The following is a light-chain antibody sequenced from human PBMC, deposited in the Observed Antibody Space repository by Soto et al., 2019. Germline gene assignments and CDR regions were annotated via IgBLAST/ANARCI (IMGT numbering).Light chain of an antibody. V-gene: IGKV3-11*01. Sequence: EIVLTQSPATLSLSPGERATLSCRASQTVNSYLAWYQHKLGQAPRLLIYDASNRATGVPARFSGSGSGTAFTLTISSLEPEDFAVYYCQQRYGWPSFGQGTKLEIK. J-gene: IGKJ2*01. CDR3: QQRYGWPS. CDR2: DAS. CDR1: QTVNSY.